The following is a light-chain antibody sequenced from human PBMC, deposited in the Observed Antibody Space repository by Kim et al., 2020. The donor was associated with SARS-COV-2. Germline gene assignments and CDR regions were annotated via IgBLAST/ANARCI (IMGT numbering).Light chain of an antibody. Sequence: QSVVTQPPSVSGAPGQSVTISCAGTTSNIGAGYDVHWYQQFPGTAPKLLINANTNRPSGVPDRFSASQSGTSASLAITGLQADDEAVYYCQSFDNSLSGVIFGGGTQLTVL. CDR2: ANT. V-gene: IGLV1-40*02. J-gene: IGLJ2*01. CDR1: TSNIGAGYD. CDR3: QSFDNSLSGVI.